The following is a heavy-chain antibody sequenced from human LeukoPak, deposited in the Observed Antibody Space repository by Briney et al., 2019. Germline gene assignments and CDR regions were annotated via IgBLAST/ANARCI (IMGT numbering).Heavy chain of an antibody. V-gene: IGHV3-30*03. CDR1: GFSFSNYA. CDR3: ARDFKNSGGEPMDV. CDR2: ISHDGSEK. Sequence: GGSLRLSCVTSGFSFSNYAMHWVRQAPGKGLEWAAVISHDGSEKYYGDPVKGRFTISRDNAKNSLYLQMNSLRAEDTAVYYCARDFKNSGGEPMDVWGQGTTVTVSS. D-gene: IGHD3-10*01. J-gene: IGHJ6*02.